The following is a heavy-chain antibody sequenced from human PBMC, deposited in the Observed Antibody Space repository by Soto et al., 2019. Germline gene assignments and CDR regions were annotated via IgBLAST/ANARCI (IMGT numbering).Heavy chain of an antibody. CDR1: GGSFSGYY. D-gene: IGHD3-3*01. CDR2: INHSGST. V-gene: IGHV4-34*01. J-gene: IGHJ4*02. CDR3: ARRDYDFWSGYHY. Sequence: PSETLSLTCAVYGGSFSGYYWRWIRQPPGQGLEWIGEINHSGSTNYNPSLKSRVTISVDTSKNQFSLKLSSVTAADTAVYYCARRDYDFWSGYHYWGQGTLVTVSA.